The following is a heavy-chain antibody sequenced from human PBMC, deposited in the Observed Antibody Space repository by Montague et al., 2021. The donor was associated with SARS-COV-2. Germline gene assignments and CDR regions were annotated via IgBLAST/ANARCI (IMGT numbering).Heavy chain of an antibody. Sequence: SLRLSCAASGFTFSSYAMHWVRQAPGKGLEWVAVISYDGSNKYYVDSVKGRFTTSRDNSKNTLYLQMNSLRAEDTAVYHCARDRDGYDLDYGMDDWGQGTTVTVSS. V-gene: IGHV3-30*04. CDR2: ISYDGSNK. J-gene: IGHJ6*02. CDR3: ARDRDGYDLDYGMDD. CDR1: GFTFSSYA. D-gene: IGHD5-12*01.